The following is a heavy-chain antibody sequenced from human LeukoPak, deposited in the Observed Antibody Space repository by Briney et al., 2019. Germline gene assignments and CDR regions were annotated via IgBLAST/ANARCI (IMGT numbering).Heavy chain of an antibody. J-gene: IGHJ4*02. CDR3: ARVSTDSSGWAYYFDY. CDR2: IYTSGST. Sequence: PSETLSLTCTVSGGSISSYYWSWIRQPAGKGLEWIGRIYTSGSTNYNPSLKSRVTMSVDTSKNQFSLKLSSVTAADTAVYYCARVSTDSSGWAYYFDYWGQGTLVTVSS. D-gene: IGHD6-19*01. CDR1: GGSISSYY. V-gene: IGHV4-4*07.